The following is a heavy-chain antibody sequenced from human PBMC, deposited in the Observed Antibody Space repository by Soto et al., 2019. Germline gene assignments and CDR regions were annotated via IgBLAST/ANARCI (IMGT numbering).Heavy chain of an antibody. CDR1: GYPFTSYG. Sequence: ASVKVSCKASGYPFTSYGISWVRQAPGQGLEWMGWISAYNGNTNYAQKLQGRANMTTDTSTSTAYMELRSLRSDDTAVYYCARDPRYIVVVPAAPNGMDVWGQGTRVTVSS. V-gene: IGHV1-18*04. CDR2: ISAYNGNT. J-gene: IGHJ6*02. CDR3: ARDPRYIVVVPAAPNGMDV. D-gene: IGHD2-2*01.